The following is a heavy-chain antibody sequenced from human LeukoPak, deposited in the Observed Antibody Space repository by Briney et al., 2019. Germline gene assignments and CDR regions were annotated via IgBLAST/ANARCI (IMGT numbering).Heavy chain of an antibody. Sequence: GGSLRLSRAASLFIFSSYAMSWVRQAPRKGLEWVSAISGSGGSTYYADSVKGRFTISRDNSKNTLYLQMNSLRAEDTAVYYCAKADPSDCYGMDVWGQGTTVTVSS. D-gene: IGHD6-6*01. CDR1: LFIFSSYA. J-gene: IGHJ6*02. V-gene: IGHV3-23*01. CDR2: ISGSGGST. CDR3: AKADPSDCYGMDV.